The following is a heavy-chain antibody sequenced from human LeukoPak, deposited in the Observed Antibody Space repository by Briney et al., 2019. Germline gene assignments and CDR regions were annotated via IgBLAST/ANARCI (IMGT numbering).Heavy chain of an antibody. Sequence: GGSLRLSCAASRFTFNSYAMSWVRQAPGKGLEWVSVIGGSNGITFYVGSVKGRFTISRDNSKDTLYLQMNSLGAEDTGVYYCVREGSWTGFFDYWGQGTLVTVSS. V-gene: IGHV3-23*01. CDR1: RFTFNSYA. CDR3: VREGSWTGFFDY. CDR2: IGGSNGIT. D-gene: IGHD6-13*01. J-gene: IGHJ4*02.